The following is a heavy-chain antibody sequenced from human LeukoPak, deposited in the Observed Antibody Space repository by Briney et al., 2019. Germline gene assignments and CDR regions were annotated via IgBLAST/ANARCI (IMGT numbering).Heavy chain of an antibody. CDR3: ARGSSGWWGYYFDY. D-gene: IGHD6-19*01. Sequence: SETLSLTCAVYGGSFSGYYWSWIRQPPGKGLEWIGEINHSGSTNYSPSLKSRVTIPVDTSKNQFSLKLSSVTAADTAVYYCARGSSGWWGYYFDYWGQGTLVTVSS. CDR1: GGSFSGYY. J-gene: IGHJ4*02. V-gene: IGHV4-34*01. CDR2: INHSGST.